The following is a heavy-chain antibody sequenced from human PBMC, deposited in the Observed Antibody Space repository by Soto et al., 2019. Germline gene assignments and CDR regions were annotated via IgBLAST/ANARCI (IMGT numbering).Heavy chain of an antibody. CDR2: IIPNFDTP. CDR3: AVAMVREILIFESSGMHV. D-gene: IGHD3-10*01. J-gene: IGHJ6*02. CDR1: GGSFNNYA. V-gene: IGHV1-69*01. Sequence: QVHLVQSGAEVKKPGSSVKVSCKTSGGSFNNYAVSWVRQAPGQGLEWMGGIIPNFDTPNYAQKFQDRVTIIPDESTSTVYMELRSLRSNDTAVYYCAVAMVREILIFESSGMHVWGQGTTVIVSS.